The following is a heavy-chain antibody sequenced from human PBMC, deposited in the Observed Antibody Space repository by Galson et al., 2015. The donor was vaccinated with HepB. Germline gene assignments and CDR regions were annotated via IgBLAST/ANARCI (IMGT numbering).Heavy chain of an antibody. Sequence: ETLSLTCTVSGGSISTTSYYWGWIRQPPGKGLEWIGHIFYSGSTYYNPSLRSRVTISVDTSKNHFSLKLNSVTAADTAVYYCARRGYSYDHFDYWGQGTLVTVSS. J-gene: IGHJ4*02. CDR2: IFYSGST. V-gene: IGHV4-39*02. CDR1: GGSISTTSYY. D-gene: IGHD5-18*01. CDR3: ARRGYSYDHFDY.